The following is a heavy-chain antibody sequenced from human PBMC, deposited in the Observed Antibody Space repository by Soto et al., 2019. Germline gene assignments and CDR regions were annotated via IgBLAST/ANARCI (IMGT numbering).Heavy chain of an antibody. CDR1: GGSISSYY. V-gene: IGHV4-59*01. J-gene: IGHJ3*02. D-gene: IGHD3-9*01. CDR2: IYYSGST. Sequence: QVQLQESGPGLVKPSETLSLTCTVSGGSISSYYWSWIRQPPGKGLEWIGYIYYSGSTNYNPSLKSRVTISVDTTKSQFSLELSSVTAADTAVYYCARHRHCDWFVDAFDIWGQGTMVTVSS. CDR3: ARHRHCDWFVDAFDI.